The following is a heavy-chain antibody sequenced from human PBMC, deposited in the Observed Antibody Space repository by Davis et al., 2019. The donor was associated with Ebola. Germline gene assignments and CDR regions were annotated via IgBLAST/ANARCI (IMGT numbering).Heavy chain of an antibody. V-gene: IGHV3-30*14. D-gene: IGHD5-24*01. CDR1: GFTFSSYA. Sequence: GESLKISCAASGFTFSSYAMHWVRQAPGKGLEWVAVISYDGSNKYYADSVKGRFTISRDNSKNTLYLQMNSLRAEDTAVYYCGVEMATIMGVYYYYGMDVWGQGTTVTVSS. J-gene: IGHJ6*02. CDR3: GVEMATIMGVYYYYGMDV. CDR2: ISYDGSNK.